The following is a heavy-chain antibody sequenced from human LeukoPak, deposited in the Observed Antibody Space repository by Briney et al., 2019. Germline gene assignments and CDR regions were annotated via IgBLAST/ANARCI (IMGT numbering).Heavy chain of an antibody. Sequence: GGSLRLSCAASGFTFSSYSMNWVRQAPGKGLGWVPYISSSSSTIYYADSVKGRFTISRDNAKNSLYLQMNSLRAEDTAVYYCAREGCSSTSCYYYYYMDVWGKGTTVTVSS. CDR1: GFTFSSYS. D-gene: IGHD2-2*01. J-gene: IGHJ6*03. V-gene: IGHV3-48*04. CDR2: ISSSSSTI. CDR3: AREGCSSTSCYYYYYMDV.